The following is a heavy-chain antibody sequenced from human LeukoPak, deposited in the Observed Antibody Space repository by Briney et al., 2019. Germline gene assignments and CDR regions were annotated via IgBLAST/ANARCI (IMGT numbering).Heavy chain of an antibody. CDR3: ARRSISITIFGVVIHSYFDY. J-gene: IGHJ4*02. CDR2: INHSGST. D-gene: IGHD3-3*01. CDR1: GGSFSGYY. Sequence: SETLSLTCAVYGGSFSGYYWSWIRQPPGKGLEWIGEINHSGSTNHNPSLKSRVTISVDTSKNQFSLKLSSVTAADTAVYYCARRSISITIFGVVIHSYFDYWGQGTLVTVSS. V-gene: IGHV4-34*01.